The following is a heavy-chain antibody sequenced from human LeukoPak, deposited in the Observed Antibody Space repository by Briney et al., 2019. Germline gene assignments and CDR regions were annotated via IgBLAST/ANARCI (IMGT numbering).Heavy chain of an antibody. V-gene: IGHV3-23*01. J-gene: IGHJ4*02. Sequence: GGSLRLSCAASGFTFSSYAMSWVRQAPGKGLEWVSAISGSGGSTYYADSVKGRFTISRDNSKNTLYLKMNSLRAEDTAVYYCAKAGYSYGSFGFDYWGQGNLVTVSS. CDR3: AKAGYSYGSFGFDY. CDR1: GFTFSSYA. CDR2: ISGSGGST. D-gene: IGHD5-18*01.